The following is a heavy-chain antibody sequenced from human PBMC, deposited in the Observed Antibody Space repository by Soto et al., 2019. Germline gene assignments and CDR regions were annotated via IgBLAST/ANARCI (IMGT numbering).Heavy chain of an antibody. CDR3: ARTSVNWGSRGLVDY. D-gene: IGHD7-27*01. Sequence: QITLKESGPTLVKPTQTLTLTCTFSGFSLSTSGVGVGWIRQPPGKALEWLAFLYWDDDKRYSPSLKSRLTTPXAXSXXRVLLTMTNIDPVDTATYYCARTSVNWGSRGLVDYWGQGTLVTVAS. J-gene: IGHJ4*02. CDR1: GFSLSTSGVG. CDR2: LYWDDDK. V-gene: IGHV2-5*02.